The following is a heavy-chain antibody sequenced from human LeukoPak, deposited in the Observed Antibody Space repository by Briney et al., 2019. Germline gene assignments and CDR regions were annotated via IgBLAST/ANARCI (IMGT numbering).Heavy chain of an antibody. CDR3: ARDSLTTWFREFQYYFDY. CDR1: GFTFSSYS. CDR2: ISSSSSYI. J-gene: IGHJ4*02. D-gene: IGHD3-10*01. Sequence: PGGSLRLSCAASGFTFSSYSMNWVRQAPGMGLEWVSSISSSSSYIYYADSVKGRFTISRDNAKNSLYLQMNSLRAEDTAVYYCARDSLTTWFREFQYYFDYWGQGTLVTVSS. V-gene: IGHV3-21*04.